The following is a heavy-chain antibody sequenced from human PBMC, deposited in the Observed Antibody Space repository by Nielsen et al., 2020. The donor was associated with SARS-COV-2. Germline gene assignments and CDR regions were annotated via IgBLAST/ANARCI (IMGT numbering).Heavy chain of an antibody. D-gene: IGHD3-22*01. V-gene: IGHV3-30*03. CDR1: GFTFSDYY. J-gene: IGHJ4*02. Sequence: GGSLRLSCAGPGFTFSDYYMSWIRQAPGKGLEWVAVISYDGSNKYYADSVKGRFTISRDNSKNTLYLQMNSLRAEDTAVYYCAREWEDYDSSGFDYWGQGTLVTVSS. CDR2: ISYDGSNK. CDR3: AREWEDYDSSGFDY.